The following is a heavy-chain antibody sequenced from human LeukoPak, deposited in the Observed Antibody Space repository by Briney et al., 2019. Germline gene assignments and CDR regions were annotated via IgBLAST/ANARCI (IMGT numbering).Heavy chain of an antibody. V-gene: IGHV4-30-2*01. J-gene: IGHJ4*02. CDR2: IYHSGST. CDR1: GGSISSGGYS. CDR3: ARATRPFPFVD. Sequence: SETLSLTCAVSGGSISSGGYSWSWIRQPPGKGLEWIGYIYHSGSTYYNPSLKSRVTISVDRSKNQFSLKLSSVTAADTAVYYCARATRPFPFVDWGQGTLVTVSS. D-gene: IGHD2-21*01.